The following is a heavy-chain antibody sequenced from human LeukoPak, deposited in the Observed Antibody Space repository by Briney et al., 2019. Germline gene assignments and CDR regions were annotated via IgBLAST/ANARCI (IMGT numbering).Heavy chain of an antibody. CDR2: MSPNSGNT. J-gene: IGHJ4*02. CDR1: GYTFTTYD. V-gene: IGHV1-8*01. Sequence: ASVKVSCKASGYTFTTYDINWVRQATGQGLEWMGWMSPNSGNTGYAQKFQGRVTLTRDTSISTAYMELSSLTSEHTAVYYCARNAPKTGDFFYWGQGTLVSVSS. CDR3: ARNAPKTGDFFY. D-gene: IGHD7-27*01.